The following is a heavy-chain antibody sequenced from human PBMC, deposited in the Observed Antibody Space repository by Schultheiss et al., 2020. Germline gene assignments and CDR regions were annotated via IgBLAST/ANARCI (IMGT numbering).Heavy chain of an antibody. Sequence: SETLSLTCTVSGGSISSSSYYWGWIRQPPGKGLEWIGRIYTSGSTNYNPSLKSRVTISVDTSKNQFSLKLSSVTAADTAVYYCARPWGAYNWFDPWGQGTLVTVSS. V-gene: IGHV4-39*07. CDR2: IYTSGST. CDR3: ARPWGAYNWFDP. D-gene: IGHD3-16*01. J-gene: IGHJ5*02. CDR1: GGSISSSSYY.